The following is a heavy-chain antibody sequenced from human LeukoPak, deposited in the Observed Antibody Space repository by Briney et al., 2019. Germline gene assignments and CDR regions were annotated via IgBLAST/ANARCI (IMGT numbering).Heavy chain of an antibody. D-gene: IGHD2-8*01. CDR2: IKGDGIST. Sequence: GGPLRLSCAASGFDFSSNWMHWVRHAPGQGLVWESRIKGDGISTNYADSVKGRFTISRDIAKNTLYLQMNSLRAEDTGVYYCAKDHYWCIDYWGRGALVTVSS. J-gene: IGHJ4*02. CDR1: GFDFSSNW. V-gene: IGHV3-74*01. CDR3: AKDHYWCIDY.